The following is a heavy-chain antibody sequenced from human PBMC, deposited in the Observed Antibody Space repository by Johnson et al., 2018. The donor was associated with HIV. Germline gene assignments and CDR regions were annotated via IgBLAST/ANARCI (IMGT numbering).Heavy chain of an antibody. CDR3: ARPHIVVVTAGYAFDI. CDR2: ISFDGSNK. J-gene: IGHJ3*02. Sequence: VQLVESGGGVVQPGGSLRLSCSASRFTFSYYGMHWVRQAPGKGLEWVAVISFDGSNKYYADSVKGRFTISRDNSKNTLYLQMNSLRAEDTAVYYCARPHIVVVTAGYAFDIWGQGTMVIVSS. V-gene: IGHV3-30*19. D-gene: IGHD2-21*02. CDR1: RFTFSYYG.